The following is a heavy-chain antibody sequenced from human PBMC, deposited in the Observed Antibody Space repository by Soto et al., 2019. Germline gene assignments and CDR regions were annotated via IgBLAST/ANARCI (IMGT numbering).Heavy chain of an antibody. CDR1: GGSINTYY. J-gene: IGHJ5*02. CDR3: ARHTRNQFDP. CDR2: ISDSGST. V-gene: IGHV4-59*08. Sequence: SETLSLTCTVSGGSINTYYWSWVRQPPGKGLEWIGYISDSGSTNYNPSLKSRVAISGDTSKGQLSLKLSSVTAADTAVYYCARHTRNQFDPWGQGTLVTVSS.